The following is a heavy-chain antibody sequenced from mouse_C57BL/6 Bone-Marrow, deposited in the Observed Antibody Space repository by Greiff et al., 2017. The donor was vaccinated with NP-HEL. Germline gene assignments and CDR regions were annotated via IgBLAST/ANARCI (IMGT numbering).Heavy chain of an antibody. CDR3: ASLTFYAMDY. D-gene: IGHD1-3*01. Sequence: EVKLMESGGGLVKPGGSLKLSCAASGFTFSSYAMSWVRQTPGKRLEWVATISDGGSYTYYPDNVKGRFTISRDNAKNNLYLQMSHLKSEDTAMYYCASLTFYAMDYWGQGTSVTVSS. CDR2: ISDGGSYT. J-gene: IGHJ4*01. V-gene: IGHV5-4*03. CDR1: GFTFSSYA.